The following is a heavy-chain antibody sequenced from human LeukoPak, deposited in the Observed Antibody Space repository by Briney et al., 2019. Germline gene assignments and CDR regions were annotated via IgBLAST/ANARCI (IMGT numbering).Heavy chain of an antibody. CDR3: AKGYSSSWYVPQPFDY. CDR1: GFTFSSYG. D-gene: IGHD6-13*01. Sequence: PGGSLRLSCAASGFTFSSYGMHWVRQAPGKGLEWVAVISYDGSNKYYADSVKGRFTISRDNSKNTLYLQMNSLRAEDTAVYYCAKGYSSSWYVPQPFDYWGQGTLVTVSS. J-gene: IGHJ4*02. CDR2: ISYDGSNK. V-gene: IGHV3-30*18.